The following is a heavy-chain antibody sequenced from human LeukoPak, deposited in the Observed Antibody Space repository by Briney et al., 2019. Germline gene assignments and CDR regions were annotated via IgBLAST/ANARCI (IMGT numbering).Heavy chain of an antibody. V-gene: IGHV4-34*01. Sequence: PSETLSLTCAVYGGSFSGYYWSWIRQPPGKGLEWIGEINHSGSTNYNPSLKSRVTISVDTSKNQFSLKLSSVTAADTAVYYCARGSPGARGTSCPVVHYLGQGTLVNVS. D-gene: IGHD2-2*01. J-gene: IGHJ4*02. CDR2: INHSGST. CDR1: GGSFSGYY. CDR3: ARGSPGARGTSCPVVHY.